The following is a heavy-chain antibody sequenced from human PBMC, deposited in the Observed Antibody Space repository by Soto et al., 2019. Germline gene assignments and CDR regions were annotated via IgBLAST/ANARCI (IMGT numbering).Heavy chain of an antibody. D-gene: IGHD3-22*01. CDR2: ISYDGSNK. V-gene: IGHV3-30-3*01. CDR3: ARTPAHDSSGYYYAFDI. CDR1: GFTFSSYA. J-gene: IGHJ3*02. Sequence: QVQLVESGGGVVQPGRSLRLSCAASGFTFSSYAIHWVRQAPGKGLEWVAVISYDGSNKYYADSVKGRFTISRDNSKNTLYLQMNSLRAEDTAVYYCARTPAHDSSGYYYAFDIWGQGTMVTVSS.